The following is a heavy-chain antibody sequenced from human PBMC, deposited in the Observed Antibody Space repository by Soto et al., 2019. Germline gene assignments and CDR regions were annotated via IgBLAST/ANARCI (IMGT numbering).Heavy chain of an antibody. CDR2: INGGSGKT. CDR1: GFTFTLYS. D-gene: IGHD1-26*01. J-gene: IGHJ3*02. V-gene: IGHV1-3*01. Sequence: QVQLVQSGAEVKKPGASVKVSCRASGFTFTLYSMHWVRQAPGQRLEWMGWINGGSGKTKYSQKFQGRFTIARDTSASTAYMEVSSLRSEDTAVYYCARYSGNYQDAFDIWGQGTMVTVSS. CDR3: ARYSGNYQDAFDI.